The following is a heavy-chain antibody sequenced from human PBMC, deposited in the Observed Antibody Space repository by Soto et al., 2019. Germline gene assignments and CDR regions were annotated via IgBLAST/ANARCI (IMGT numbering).Heavy chain of an antibody. CDR3: AKGRGYCTSTSCYVGSDY. CDR2: ISGSGGST. V-gene: IGHV3-23*01. CDR1: GFTFCSYA. Sequence: GFLRISCAASGFTFCSYAMSWVRQAPGKGLEWVSAISGSGGSTYYADSVRGRFTISRDNSKNTLYLQMNSLRAEDTAVYYCAKGRGYCTSTSCYVGSDYWGQGTLVTVSS. J-gene: IGHJ4*02. D-gene: IGHD2-2*01.